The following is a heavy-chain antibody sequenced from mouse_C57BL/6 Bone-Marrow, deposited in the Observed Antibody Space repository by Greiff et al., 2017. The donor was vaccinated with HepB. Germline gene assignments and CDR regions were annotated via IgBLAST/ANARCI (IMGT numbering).Heavy chain of an antibody. CDR1: GFTFSDAW. Sequence: VQLKESGGGLVQPGGSMKLSCAASGFTFSDAWMDWVRQSPEKGLEWVAEIRNKANNHATYYAESVKGRFTISRDDSKSSVYLQMNSLRAEDTGIYHCTRGLHYYGSSHGYFDVWGTGTTVTVSS. D-gene: IGHD1-1*01. CDR3: TRGLHYYGSSHGYFDV. V-gene: IGHV6-6*01. J-gene: IGHJ1*03. CDR2: IRNKANNHAT.